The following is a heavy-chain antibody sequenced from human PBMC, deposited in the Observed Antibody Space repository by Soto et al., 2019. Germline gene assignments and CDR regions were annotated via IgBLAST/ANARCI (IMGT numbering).Heavy chain of an antibody. Sequence: QVQLVESGGGVVQPGRSLRLSCAASGFTFSSYGMHWVRQAPGKGLEWVAVIWYDGSNKYYADSVKGRFTISRDNSKNPLYLQMNSLRAEDTAVYYWARDPLYFSEWVWGQGTLVTVSS. J-gene: IGHJ4*02. CDR1: GFTFSSYG. V-gene: IGHV3-33*01. CDR3: ARDPLYFSEWV. CDR2: IWYDGSNK. D-gene: IGHD1-26*01.